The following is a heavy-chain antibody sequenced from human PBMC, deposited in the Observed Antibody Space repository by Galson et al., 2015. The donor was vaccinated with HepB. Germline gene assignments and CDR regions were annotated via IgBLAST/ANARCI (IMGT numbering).Heavy chain of an antibody. CDR2: ISSSSSYI. V-gene: IGHV3-21*01. Sequence: SLRLSCAASGFTFSSYSMNWVRQAPGKGLEWVSSISSSSSYIYYADSVKGRFTISRDNAKNSLYLQMNSLRAEDTAVYYCARSPDSGSYSSYNWFDPWGQGTLVTVSS. CDR3: ARSPDSGSYSSYNWFDP. D-gene: IGHD3-10*01. CDR1: GFTFSSYS. J-gene: IGHJ5*02.